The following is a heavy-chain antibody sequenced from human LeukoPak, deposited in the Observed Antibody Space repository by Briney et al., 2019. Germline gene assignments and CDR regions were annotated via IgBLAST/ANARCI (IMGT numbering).Heavy chain of an antibody. Sequence: SETLSLTCTVSGDSLISNYWSWIRQPPGKGLEWIGYIYHSGNTNYNPSLKSRVTISVDRSKNQFSLKLSSVTAADTAVYYCARGRGDILTGDYFDYWGQGTLVSVSS. V-gene: IGHV4-59*12. CDR3: ARGRGDILTGDYFDY. D-gene: IGHD3-9*01. CDR1: GDSLISNY. J-gene: IGHJ4*02. CDR2: IYHSGNT.